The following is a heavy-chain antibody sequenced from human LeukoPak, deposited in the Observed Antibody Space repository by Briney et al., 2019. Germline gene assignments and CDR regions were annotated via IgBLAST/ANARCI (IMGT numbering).Heavy chain of an antibody. D-gene: IGHD6-19*01. CDR1: GVTFSTYW. Sequence: GGSLRLSCAASGVTFSTYWMNWVRQAPGKGLVWVSRINREGSSTSYADSVKGRFTISRDNAKNTLYLQMNSLRAEDTAVYYCVRGSYNSGDFWGQGTLVTVSS. CDR2: INREGSST. J-gene: IGHJ4*02. CDR3: VRGSYNSGDF. V-gene: IGHV3-74*01.